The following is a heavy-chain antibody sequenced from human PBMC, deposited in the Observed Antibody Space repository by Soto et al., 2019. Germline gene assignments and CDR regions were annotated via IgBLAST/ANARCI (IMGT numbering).Heavy chain of an antibody. CDR1: GFTFVDYA. D-gene: IGHD4-17*01. CDR2: INWDGDET. J-gene: IGHJ6*02. V-gene: IGHV3-43D*04. Sequence: PGGSLRLSCAASGFTFVDYAMWWVRQAPGKCLEWVSLINWDGDETYYADSVKGRFTISRDNTNNSVYLQMSSLRTEDTALYYCAKGATVTTHYQYYGVDVWGQGTTVTVSS. CDR3: AKGATVTTHYQYYGVDV.